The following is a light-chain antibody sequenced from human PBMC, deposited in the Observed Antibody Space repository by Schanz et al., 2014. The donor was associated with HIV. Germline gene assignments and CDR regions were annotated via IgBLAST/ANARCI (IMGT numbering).Light chain of an antibody. Sequence: EVVLTQSPGTLSLSPGERATLSCRASQSVSSYLAWYQQRPGQAPRLLIFAASSRATGIPDRFSGSESGTDFTLTISSVEPEDYAMYYCQQYGSPPWTFGQGTKVEIK. J-gene: IGKJ1*01. CDR1: QSVSSY. CDR3: QQYGSPPWT. CDR2: AAS. V-gene: IGKV3-20*01.